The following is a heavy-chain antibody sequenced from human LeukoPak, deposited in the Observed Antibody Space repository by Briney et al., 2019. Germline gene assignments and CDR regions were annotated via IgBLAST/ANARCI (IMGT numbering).Heavy chain of an antibody. CDR3: AMHPGYSYGTLDY. V-gene: IGHV1-69*01. CDR2: IIPIFGTA. Sequence: ASVKVSCKASGGTFSSYAISWVREAPGQGLEWMGGIIPIFGTANYAQKFQGRVTITADESTSTAYMELSSLRSEDTAVYYCAMHPGYSYGTLDYWGQGTLVTVSS. D-gene: IGHD5-18*01. CDR1: GGTFSSYA. J-gene: IGHJ4*02.